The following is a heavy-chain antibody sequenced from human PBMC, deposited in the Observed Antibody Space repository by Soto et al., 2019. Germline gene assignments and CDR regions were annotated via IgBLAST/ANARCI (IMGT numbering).Heavy chain of an antibody. CDR3: ARGYYHDRDLDF. CDR2: LNPNSGGT. D-gene: IGHD3-22*01. J-gene: IGHJ4*02. V-gene: IGHV1-2*02. Sequence: QVQLVQSGADVQKPGASVKVSCKASGYMFTAFYMHWVRQAPGQGLEWMGWLNPNSGGTTYGQKFQGRVTMTRDKSISTAYMELTKLTSDDTAIYFCARGYYHDRDLDFWGQGSLVTVSS. CDR1: GYMFTAFY.